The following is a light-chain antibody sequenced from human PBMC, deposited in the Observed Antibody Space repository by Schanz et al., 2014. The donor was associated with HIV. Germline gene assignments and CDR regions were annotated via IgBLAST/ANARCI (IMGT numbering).Light chain of an antibody. J-gene: IGLJ2*01. CDR2: DSN. CDR3: TPWDDSLNGPV. CDR1: SYNIGAGYD. Sequence: QSVLTQPPSLSGAPGQRVSLSCSGSSYNIGAGYDVHWSQHLPGTAPKLLIYDSNNRPSGVPDRFSGSKSGTSASLAISGLQSEDEADYYCTPWDDSLNGPVFGGGTKLTVL. V-gene: IGLV1-40*01.